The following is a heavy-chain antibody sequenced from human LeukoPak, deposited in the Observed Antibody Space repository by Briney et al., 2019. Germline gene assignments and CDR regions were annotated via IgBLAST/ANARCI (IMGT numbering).Heavy chain of an antibody. V-gene: IGHV3-74*01. D-gene: IGHD6-19*01. CDR3: AKDVERSSGWYGGGY. J-gene: IGHJ4*02. CDR2: LPPDELDI. CDR1: GFTFTNYW. Sequence: GGSLRLSCAASGFTFTNYWMHWVRQAPGMGLVWVSRLPPDELDIIYADSVKGRFTISRDTSKNTLYLQMNSLRAENTAVYYCAKDVERSSGWYGGGYWGQGTLVTVSS.